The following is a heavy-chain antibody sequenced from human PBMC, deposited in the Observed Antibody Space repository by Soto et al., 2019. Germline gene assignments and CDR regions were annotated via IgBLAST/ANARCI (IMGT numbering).Heavy chain of an antibody. CDR1: GDSISGYY. CDR2: IYYTGST. V-gene: IGHV4-59*01. J-gene: IGHJ5*02. D-gene: IGHD6-19*01. Sequence: SETLSLTCTVSGDSISGYYWSWIRQPPGKGLEWVGYIYYTGSTNYNPPLKSRVTISVDTSENQFSLKLSSLTAADTAVYYCARRLRSGRLYNWFDTWGQGTLVTVSS. CDR3: ARRLRSGRLYNWFDT.